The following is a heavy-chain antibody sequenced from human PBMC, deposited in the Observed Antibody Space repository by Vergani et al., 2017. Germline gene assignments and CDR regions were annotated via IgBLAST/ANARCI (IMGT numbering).Heavy chain of an antibody. CDR1: GGSISSGSYH. V-gene: IGHV4-61*02. CDR2: IYTSGST. CDR3: ARSTIDYYDSSGYKNDAFDI. D-gene: IGHD3-22*01. Sequence: QVQLQESGPGLVKPSQTLSLTCTVSGGSISSGSYHWSWIRQPAGKGLEWIVRIYTSGSTNYNPSLKSRVTISVDTSKNQFSLKLSSVTAADTAVYYCARSTIDYYDSSGYKNDAFDIWGQGKMVTVSS. J-gene: IGHJ3*02.